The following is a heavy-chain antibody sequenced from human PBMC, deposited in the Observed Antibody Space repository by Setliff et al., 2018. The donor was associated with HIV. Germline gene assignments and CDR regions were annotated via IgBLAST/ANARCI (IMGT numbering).Heavy chain of an antibody. Sequence: GESLKISCQDSTYSVPNYYIGWVRQMPGKGLAWMGIIYPGDSDTRYSPSFQGQVTISADKSISTAYLQWSSLNASDIDIYYCAIRMVAGNGYGSRCFDFWGQGTMVTVSS. J-gene: IGHJ3*01. D-gene: IGHD5-12*01. CDR2: IYPGDSDT. CDR3: AIRMVAGNGYGSRCFDF. V-gene: IGHV5-51*01. CDR1: TYSVPNYY.